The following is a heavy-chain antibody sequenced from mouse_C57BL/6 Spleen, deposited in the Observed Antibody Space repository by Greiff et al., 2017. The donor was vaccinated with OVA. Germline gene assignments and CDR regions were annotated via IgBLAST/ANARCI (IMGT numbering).Heavy chain of an antibody. CDR2: ISSGGDYI. J-gene: IGHJ1*03. CDR3: TRENYDVDWYFDV. Sequence: DVMLVESGEGLVKPGGSLKLSCAASGFTFSSYAMSWVRQTPEKRLEWVAYISSGGDYIYYADTVKGRFTISRDNARNTLYLQMSSLKSEDTAMYYCTRENYDVDWYFDVWGTGTTVTVSS. V-gene: IGHV5-9-1*02. CDR1: GFTFSSYA. D-gene: IGHD2-4*01.